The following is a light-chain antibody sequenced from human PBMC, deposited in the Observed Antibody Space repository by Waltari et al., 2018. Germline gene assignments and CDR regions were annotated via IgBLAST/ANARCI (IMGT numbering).Light chain of an antibody. CDR1: HSQSISTC. CDR3: QQYNSYWT. J-gene: IGKJ1*01. V-gene: IGKV1-5*03. CDR2: KAS. Sequence: DIQLTQSPSTLSASVGDRVTITCRASHSQSISTCLAWYQQKPGKAPKLLIYKASTLESGVPSRFSGSGSGTEFTLTISSLQPDDFATYYCQQYNSYWTFGQGTKVEIK.